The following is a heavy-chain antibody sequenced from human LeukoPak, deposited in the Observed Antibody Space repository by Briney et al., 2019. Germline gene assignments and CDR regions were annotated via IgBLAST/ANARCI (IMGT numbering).Heavy chain of an antibody. J-gene: IGHJ4*02. CDR2: IYYSGST. CDR1: GGSISSYY. V-gene: IGHV4-59*01. Sequence: SETLSLTCAVSGGSISSYYWSWIRQPPGKGLEWIGYIYYSGSTNYNPSLKSRVTISVDTSKNQFSLNVSSVTAADTAVYYCARYSSSSTSSFDYWGQGTLVTVSS. CDR3: ARYSSSSTSSFDY. D-gene: IGHD6-6*01.